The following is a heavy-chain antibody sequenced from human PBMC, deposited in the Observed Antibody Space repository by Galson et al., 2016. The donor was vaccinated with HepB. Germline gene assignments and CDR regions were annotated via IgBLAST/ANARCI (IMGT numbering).Heavy chain of an antibody. CDR1: GYTSNTYG. CDR2: ISAYNGNT. CDR3: ARDPEWIQRWGTPSRFYYMDV. V-gene: IGHV1-18*01. Sequence: SVKVSCKASGYTSNTYGITWVRQAPGQGLQWMGWISAYNGNTNYAQKFQGRFSMTRDTSTGTAYMELRRLRPDDTAVYYCARDPEWIQRWGTPSRFYYMDVWGTGTTITVSS. D-gene: IGHD5-18*01. J-gene: IGHJ6*03.